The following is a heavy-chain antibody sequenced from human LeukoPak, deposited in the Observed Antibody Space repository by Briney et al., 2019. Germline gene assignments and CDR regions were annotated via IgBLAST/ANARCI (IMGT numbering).Heavy chain of an antibody. V-gene: IGHV5-51*01. CDR2: IYPGDFDT. J-gene: IGHJ3*02. CDR3: ARPRGAWYNAFDI. CDR1: GYRFTSYW. Sequence: PGESLKISCKGSGYRFTSYWIGWVRQMPEKGLEWMGIIYPGDFDTRYSPSFEGQVTISADKSISTAYLQWTSLKASDSAMYYCARPRGAWYNAFDISGQGTMVTVSS. D-gene: IGHD6-13*01.